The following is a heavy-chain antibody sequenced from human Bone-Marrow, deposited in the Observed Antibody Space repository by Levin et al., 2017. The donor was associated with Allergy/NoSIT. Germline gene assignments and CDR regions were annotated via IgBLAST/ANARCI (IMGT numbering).Heavy chain of an antibody. CDR3: ARGGHIAARWHWFDL. D-gene: IGHD6-6*01. CDR1: GGTFSGYA. CDR2: LIPIFRTP. Sequence: SVKVSCKASGGTFSGYAITWVRQAPGQGLEWMGALIPIFRTPEYAQKFQGRVTITADDSTGTAYMELSTLRSEDTAVYFCARGGHIAARWHWFDLWGQGTLVSVSA. J-gene: IGHJ5*02. V-gene: IGHV1-69*13.